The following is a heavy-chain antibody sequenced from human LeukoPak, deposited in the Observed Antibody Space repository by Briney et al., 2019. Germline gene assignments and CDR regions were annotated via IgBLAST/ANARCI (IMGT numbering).Heavy chain of an antibody. V-gene: IGHV3-30-3*01. CDR1: GFTFSNYA. J-gene: IGHJ4*02. D-gene: IGHD3-10*01. Sequence: PGGSLRLSCAATGFTFSNYAIHWGRQAPGKGLEWMAFISDDGSRQHYADSVKGRFTISRDNSKNTLNLQMNSLRAEDTAVYYCVKDRTGTYTLDYWGQGTLVTVSS. CDR2: ISDDGSRQ. CDR3: VKDRTGTYTLDY.